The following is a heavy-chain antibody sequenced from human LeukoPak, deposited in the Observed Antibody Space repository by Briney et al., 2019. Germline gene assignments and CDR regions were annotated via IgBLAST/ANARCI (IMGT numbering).Heavy chain of an antibody. CDR1: GGTFSSYA. D-gene: IGHD3-22*01. J-gene: IGHJ4*02. V-gene: IGHV1-69*05. CDR2: IIPIFGTA. CDR3: AREPYYYDSSGYYYYFDY. Sequence: SVKVSCKASGGTFSSYAISWVRQAPGQGLEWMGRIIPIFGTANYAQKFQGRVTITTDESTSTAYMELSSLRSEGTAVYYCAREPYYYDSSGYYYYFDYWGQGTLVTVSS.